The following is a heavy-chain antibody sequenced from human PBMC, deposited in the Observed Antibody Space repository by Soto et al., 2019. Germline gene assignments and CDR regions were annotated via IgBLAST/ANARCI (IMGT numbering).Heavy chain of an antibody. D-gene: IGHD3-10*01. CDR1: GGTFSSYA. CDR2: IIPIFGTA. V-gene: IGHV1-69*06. CDR3: ARGPLPAMVRGLNCELDY. J-gene: IGHJ4*02. Sequence: QVQLVQSGAEVKKPGSSVKVSCKASGGTFSSYAISWVRQAPGQGLEWMGGIIPIFGTANYAQKFQGRVTLTADKSTRTAYMELSSLRSEDTAVYYCARGPLPAMVRGLNCELDYWGQGTLVTVAS.